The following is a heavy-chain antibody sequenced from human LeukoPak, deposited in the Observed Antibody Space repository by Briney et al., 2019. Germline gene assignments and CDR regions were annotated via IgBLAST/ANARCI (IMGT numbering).Heavy chain of an antibody. Sequence: SVKVSCKASGYTFTGYYMHWVRQAPGQGLEWMGGIIPIFDTSDYAQKFQGRVTFTSDDSTSTAYMELSSLRSEDTAVYYCARLKRGIGAAGTSLRGWFDPWGQGTLVTVSS. J-gene: IGHJ5*02. V-gene: IGHV1-69*13. CDR2: IIPIFDTS. CDR1: GYTFTGYY. D-gene: IGHD6-13*01. CDR3: ARLKRGIGAAGTSLRGWFDP.